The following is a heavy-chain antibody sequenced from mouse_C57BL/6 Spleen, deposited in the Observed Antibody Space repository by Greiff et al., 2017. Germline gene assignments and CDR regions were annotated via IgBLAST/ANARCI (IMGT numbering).Heavy chain of an antibody. J-gene: IGHJ3*01. V-gene: IGHV5-15*01. CDR3: ARHGELGPFAY. CDR1: GFTFSDYG. CDR2: ISNLAYSI. Sequence: DVMLVESGGGLVQPGGSLKLSCAASGFTFSDYGMAWVRQAPRKGPEWVAFISNLAYSIYYADTVTGRFTISRENAKNTLYLEMSSLRSEDTAMYYCARHGELGPFAYWGQGTLVTVSA. D-gene: IGHD4-1*01.